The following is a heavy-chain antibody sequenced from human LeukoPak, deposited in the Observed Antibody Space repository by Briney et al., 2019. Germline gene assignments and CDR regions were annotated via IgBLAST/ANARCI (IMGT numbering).Heavy chain of an antibody. CDR2: IYYSGST. CDR3: ASSMPGYYYYYMDV. J-gene: IGHJ6*03. D-gene: IGHD2/OR15-2a*01. CDR1: GGSISSYH. Sequence: SETLSLTCTVSGGSISSYHWSWIRQPPGKGLEWIGYIYYSGSTNYNPSLKSRVTISVDTSKNQFSLKLSSVTAADTAVYYCASSMPGYYYYYMDVWGKGTTVTISS. V-gene: IGHV4-59*01.